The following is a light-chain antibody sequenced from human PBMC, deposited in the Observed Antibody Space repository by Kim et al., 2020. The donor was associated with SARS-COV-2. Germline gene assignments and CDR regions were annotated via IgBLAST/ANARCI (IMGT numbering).Light chain of an antibody. CDR3: AAWVDSLSGVV. CDR2: SNR. J-gene: IGLJ2*01. CDR1: SSTVGNNY. Sequence: QSVLTQPPSASGTPGQTVTISCSGTSSTVGNNYVSWYQHLPGTAPKLLIYSNRQRPSGVPDRFSGSKSGTSAFLAISGLRSDDEAEYYCAAWVDSLSGVVFGGGTQLTV. V-gene: IGLV1-47*01.